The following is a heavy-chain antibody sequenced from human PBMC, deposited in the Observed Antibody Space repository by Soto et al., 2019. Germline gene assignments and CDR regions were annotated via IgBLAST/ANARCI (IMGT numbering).Heavy chain of an antibody. CDR1: GGSISSGAYY. J-gene: IGHJ5*02. CDR2: MYYSGNT. Sequence: TLSLTCTVSGGSISSGAYYWSWIRQHPGKGLECLGYMYYSGNTYYNPSLKSRVAISVDTSKNQFSLKVTSVTAADTAVYYCARLVTTVSTWWFDPWGLGTLVTVSS. D-gene: IGHD4-17*01. CDR3: ARLVTTVSTWWFDP. V-gene: IGHV4-31*03.